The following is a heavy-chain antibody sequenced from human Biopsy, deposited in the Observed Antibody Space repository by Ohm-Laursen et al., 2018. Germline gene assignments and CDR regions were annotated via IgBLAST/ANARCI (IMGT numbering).Heavy chain of an antibody. D-gene: IGHD1-1*01. V-gene: IGHV1-24*01. Sequence: SSVKVSCKVSGYTLTELSMHWVRQAPGKGLEWMGGFAPENGKTVYAQNFQARVSMTEDTSTDTAYMELRSLRSEDAAVYYCAADINVWNVNYWGQGTQVTVSS. CDR2: FAPENGKT. J-gene: IGHJ4*02. CDR3: AADINVWNVNY. CDR1: GYTLTELS.